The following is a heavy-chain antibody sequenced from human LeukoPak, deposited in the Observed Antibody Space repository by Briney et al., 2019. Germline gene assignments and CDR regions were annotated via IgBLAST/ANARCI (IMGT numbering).Heavy chain of an antibody. J-gene: IGHJ4*02. Sequence: GGSLRLSCAASGSSFKDYNMHWVRQAPGKELEWVAVITYDGSNKYYTDSVKGRFTISRDNSKSTLYLQMNSLRAEDTAVYYCAKVRWDNSGWYYLDYWGQGTLVTVSS. V-gene: IGHV3-30*18. D-gene: IGHD6-19*01. CDR2: ITYDGSNK. CDR1: GSSFKDYN. CDR3: AKVRWDNSGWYYLDY.